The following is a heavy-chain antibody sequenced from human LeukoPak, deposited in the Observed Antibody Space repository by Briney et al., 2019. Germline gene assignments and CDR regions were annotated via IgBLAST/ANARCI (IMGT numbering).Heavy chain of an antibody. CDR2: IKQDGSEQ. V-gene: IGHV3-7*01. CDR3: VRALWFGEAFFDF. J-gene: IGHJ4*02. Sequence: GGSLRLSCAASGFTFSGYLMTWVRQAPGKGLEWVANIKQDGSEQYYVDSVKGRFTISRDNAKNSLYLQMNSLRAEDTALYYCVRALWFGEAFFDFWGQGALVTVSS. D-gene: IGHD3-10*01. CDR1: GFTFSGYL.